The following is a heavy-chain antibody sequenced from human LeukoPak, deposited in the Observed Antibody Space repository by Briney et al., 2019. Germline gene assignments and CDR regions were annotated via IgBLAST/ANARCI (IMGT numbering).Heavy chain of an antibody. D-gene: IGHD6-19*01. CDR2: IYYSGST. V-gene: IGHV4-59*01. CDR1: GGSISSYY. Sequence: SETLSLTCTVSGGSISSYYWSWIRQPPGKGLEWIGYIYYSGSTNYNPSLKSRVTISVDTSKNQFSLKLSSVTAADTAVYYCARERVDSSGWGIDYWGQGTLVTVSS. CDR3: ARERVDSSGWGIDY. J-gene: IGHJ4*02.